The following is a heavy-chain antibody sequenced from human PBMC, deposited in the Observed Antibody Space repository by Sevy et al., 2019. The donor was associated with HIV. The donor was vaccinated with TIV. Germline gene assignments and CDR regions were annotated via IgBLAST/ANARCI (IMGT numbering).Heavy chain of an antibody. J-gene: IGHJ3*02. CDR3: AKVHYGDYARPYDAFDI. CDR1: GFTFSSYG. D-gene: IGHD4-17*01. Sequence: GGSLRLSCAASGFTFSSYGMHWVRQAPGKGLEWVAVIWYDGSNNYYADSVKGRFTISRDNSKNTLYLQMNSLRAEDTAVYYCAKVHYGDYARPYDAFDIWGQGTMVTVSS. V-gene: IGHV3-33*06. CDR2: IWYDGSNN.